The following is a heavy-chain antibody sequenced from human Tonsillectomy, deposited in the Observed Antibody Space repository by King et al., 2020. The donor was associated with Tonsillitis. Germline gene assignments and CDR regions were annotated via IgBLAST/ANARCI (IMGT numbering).Heavy chain of an antibody. Sequence: VQLVESGGGVVQPGGSLRLSCAASGFIFRSYGVHWVRQAPGKGLEWLTVISYDGSNEKYADSVKGRFTVSRDNFKNTLYLQMDSLKADDTAIYFCARERTYSGRWGIDYWGQGTPVTVSS. D-gene: IGHD6-19*01. J-gene: IGHJ4*02. CDR3: ARERTYSGRWGIDY. V-gene: IGHV3-33*05. CDR2: ISYDGSNE. CDR1: GFIFRSYG.